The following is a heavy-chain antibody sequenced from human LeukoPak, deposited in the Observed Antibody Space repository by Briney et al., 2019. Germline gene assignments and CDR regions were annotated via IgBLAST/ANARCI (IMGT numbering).Heavy chain of an antibody. CDR3: ARGTATAMVLYYYYYMDV. CDR1: GYTFTSYY. V-gene: IGHV1-46*01. D-gene: IGHD5-18*01. J-gene: IGHJ6*03. CDR2: INPSGGST. Sequence: GASVKVSCTASGYTFTSYYMHWVRQAPGQGLEWMGIINPSGGSTSYAQKFQGRVTMTRDMSTSTVYMELSSLRSEDTAVYYCARGTATAMVLYYYYYMDVWGKGTTVTVSS.